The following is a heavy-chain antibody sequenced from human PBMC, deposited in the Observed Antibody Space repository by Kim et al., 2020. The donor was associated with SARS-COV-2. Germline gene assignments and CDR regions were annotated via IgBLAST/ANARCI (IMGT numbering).Heavy chain of an antibody. CDR3: ARSYGSGTSPRVHWFDP. CDR1: GGTFSSYA. CDR2: IIPIFGTA. D-gene: IGHD3-10*01. Sequence: SVKVSCKASGGTFSSYAISLVRQAPGQGLEWMGGIIPIFGTANYAQKFQGRVTITADESTSTAYRELSSLRSEDTAVYYCARSYGSGTSPRVHWFDPWGQGTLVTVSS. V-gene: IGHV1-69*13. J-gene: IGHJ5*02.